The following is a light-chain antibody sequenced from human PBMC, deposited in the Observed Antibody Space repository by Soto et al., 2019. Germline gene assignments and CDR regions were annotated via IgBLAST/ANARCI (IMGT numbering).Light chain of an antibody. CDR1: SSKIGSNT. Sequence: QSALTQPPSASGTPGQRVTISCSGGSSKIGSNTVNWYQQVPGTAPKLLIYNNNQRPSGVPDRFSGSKSGTSASLAISGLQSEDEADYYCAAWDDSLNALYVFGTGTKVTVL. J-gene: IGLJ1*01. V-gene: IGLV1-44*01. CDR2: NNN. CDR3: AAWDDSLNALYV.